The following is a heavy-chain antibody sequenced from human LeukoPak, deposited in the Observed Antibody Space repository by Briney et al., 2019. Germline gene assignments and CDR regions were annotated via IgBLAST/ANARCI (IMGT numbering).Heavy chain of an antibody. Sequence: ASVKVSCKASGHTFNNYYITWVRQAPGQGLEWMGWISVYNGNTNYVQKFQGRVTMTTETSTSTAYMELRSLRSDDTAMYYCARSYCSGSSCYYFDHWGQGTPVTVSS. J-gene: IGHJ4*02. CDR3: ARSYCSGSSCYYFDH. CDR1: GHTFNNYY. CDR2: ISVYNGNT. V-gene: IGHV1-18*01. D-gene: IGHD2-15*01.